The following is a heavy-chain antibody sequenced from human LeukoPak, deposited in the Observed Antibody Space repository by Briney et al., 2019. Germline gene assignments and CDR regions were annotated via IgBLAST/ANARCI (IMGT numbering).Heavy chain of an antibody. J-gene: IGHJ4*02. CDR2: ISGSGGST. CDR3: AKNRYGGIYYFDY. V-gene: IGHV3-23*01. Sequence: GGSLRLSCAASGFTFSSYAMSWVRQAPGKGLEWVSAISGSGGSTYYADSVKGRFTISRGNSKNTLYLQMNSLRAEDTAVYYCAKNRYGGIYYFDYWGQGTLVTVSS. CDR1: GFTFSSYA. D-gene: IGHD4-23*01.